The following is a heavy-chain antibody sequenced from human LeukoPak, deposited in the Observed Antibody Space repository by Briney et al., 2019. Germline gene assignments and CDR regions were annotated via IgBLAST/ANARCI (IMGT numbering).Heavy chain of an antibody. CDR1: GYSISSGYY. V-gene: IGHV4-38-2*02. D-gene: IGHD5-12*01. CDR2: IYHSGST. J-gene: IGHJ5*02. CDR3: ARVSDYENWFDP. Sequence: SETLSLTCTVSGYSISSGYYWGWIRQPPGKGLEWIGSIYHSGSTYYNPSLKSRVTISVDTSKNQFSLKLSSVPAADTAVYYCARVSDYENWFDPWGQGTLVTVSS.